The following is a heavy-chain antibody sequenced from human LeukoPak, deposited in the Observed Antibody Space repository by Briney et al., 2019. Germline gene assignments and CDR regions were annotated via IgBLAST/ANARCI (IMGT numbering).Heavy chain of an antibody. CDR3: ARVRIAALIGGAFDI. D-gene: IGHD6-13*01. CDR2: INPNSGGT. J-gene: IGHJ3*02. CDR1: GYTFTGYY. V-gene: IGHV1-2*02. Sequence: GASVKVSCKASGYTFTGYYMHWVRQAPGQGLEWMGWINPNSGGTNYAQKFQGRVTMTRDTSISTAYMELSRLRSDDTAVYYCARVRIAALIGGAFDIWGQGTMVTVSS.